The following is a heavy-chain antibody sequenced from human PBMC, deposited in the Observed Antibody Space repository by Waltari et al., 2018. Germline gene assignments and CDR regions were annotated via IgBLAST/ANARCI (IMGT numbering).Heavy chain of an antibody. CDR2: IKSKTDGGTT. V-gene: IGHV3-15*01. CDR1: GFTFSHGG. J-gene: IGHJ4*02. D-gene: IGHD3-10*01. CDR3: TTDWSTILQGVIIPLAY. Sequence: EVQLVESGGGLVKPGGSLRLSCVASGFTFSHGGMSWVRQAPGKGLEWVGRIKSKTDGGTTDYVAPVKGRFTISRDDLKNTLSLEMNNLQTEDTAVYYCTTDWSTILQGVIIPLAYWGQGTLVTVSS.